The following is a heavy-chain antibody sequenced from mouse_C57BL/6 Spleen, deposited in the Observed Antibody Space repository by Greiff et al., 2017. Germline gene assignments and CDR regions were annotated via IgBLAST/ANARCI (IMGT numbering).Heavy chain of an antibody. Sequence: QVQLQQPGAELVKPGASVQLSCKASGYTFTSYWMHWVKQRPGQGLEWIGMIHPNSGSTNYNEKFKSKATLTVDKSSSTAYMQLSSLTSEDSAVYYCARGGTTVVAYYYAMDYWGQGTSVTVSS. V-gene: IGHV1-64*01. CDR2: IHPNSGST. CDR1: GYTFTSYW. J-gene: IGHJ4*01. D-gene: IGHD1-1*01. CDR3: ARGGTTVVAYYYAMDY.